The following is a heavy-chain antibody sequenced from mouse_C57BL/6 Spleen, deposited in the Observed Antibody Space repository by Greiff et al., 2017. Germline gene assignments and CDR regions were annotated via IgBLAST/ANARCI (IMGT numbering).Heavy chain of an antibody. D-gene: IGHD2-3*01. CDR2: IDPSDSYT. V-gene: IGHV1-69*01. Sequence: QVQLQQPGAELVMPGASVKLSCTASGYTFTSYWMHWVKQRPGQGLEWIGEIDPSDSYTNYNQKFKGKYTLTVDKSSSTAYMQLSSLTSEDSAVYYCARRDDGSFDDWGQGTTLTVSS. J-gene: IGHJ2*01. CDR1: GYTFTSYW. CDR3: ARRDDGSFDD.